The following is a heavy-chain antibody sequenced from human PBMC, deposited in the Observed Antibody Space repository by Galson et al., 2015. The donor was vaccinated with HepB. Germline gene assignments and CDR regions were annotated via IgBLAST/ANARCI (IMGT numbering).Heavy chain of an antibody. D-gene: IGHD3-22*01. V-gene: IGHV1-3*01. CDR3: ARALIYYDSSGYYPFDY. CDR2: INAGNGNT. CDR1: GYTFTGYY. Sequence: SVKVSCKASGYTFTGYYMHWVRQAPGQGLEWMGWINAGNGNTKYSQKFQGRVTITRDTSASTAYMELSSLRSEDTAVYYCARALIYYDSSGYYPFDYWGQGTLVTVSS. J-gene: IGHJ4*02.